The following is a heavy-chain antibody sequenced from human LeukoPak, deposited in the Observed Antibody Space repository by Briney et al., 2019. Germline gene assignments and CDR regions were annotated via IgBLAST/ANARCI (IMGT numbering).Heavy chain of an antibody. CDR2: INSGGTT. D-gene: IGHD5-18*01. Sequence: GGSLRLSCAASGFAVSTNYMSWVRQAPGKGLEWVSVINSGGTTYYADSVKGRFTISRDNSKNTLYLQMNSLRAEDTAVYYCASGLRAVWIQLSGPDYWGQGTLVTVSS. CDR3: ASGLRAVWIQLSGPDY. CDR1: GFAVSTNY. J-gene: IGHJ4*02. V-gene: IGHV3-53*01.